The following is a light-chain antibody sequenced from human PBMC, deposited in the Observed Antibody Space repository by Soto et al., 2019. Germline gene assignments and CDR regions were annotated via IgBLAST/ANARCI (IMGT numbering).Light chain of an antibody. CDR3: SSYTSSSTYV. Sequence: QSVLTQPASVSGSPGQSITISCTGTSSDVGGYNFVSWYQQHPGKAPKLMIYDLSNRPSGVSNRFSGSKSGNTASLTISGLKAEDEADYYCSSYTSSSTYVFGTGTKLTVL. J-gene: IGLJ1*01. V-gene: IGLV2-14*01. CDR2: DLS. CDR1: SSDVGGYNF.